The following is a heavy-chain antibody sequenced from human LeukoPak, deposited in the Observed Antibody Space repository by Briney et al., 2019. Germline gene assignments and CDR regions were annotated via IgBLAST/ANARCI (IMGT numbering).Heavy chain of an antibody. D-gene: IGHD2-15*01. CDR2: ISAYNGNT. Sequence: ASVKVSCKASGYTFTSYGISWVRQAPGQGLEWMGWISAYNGNTNYAQKLQGRVTMTTDTSTSTAYMELRSLRSDDTAVYYCARDHADIVVVVAAQSPSDWFDPWGQGTLVTVSS. CDR1: GYTFTSYG. V-gene: IGHV1-18*01. CDR3: ARDHADIVVVVAAQSPSDWFDP. J-gene: IGHJ5*02.